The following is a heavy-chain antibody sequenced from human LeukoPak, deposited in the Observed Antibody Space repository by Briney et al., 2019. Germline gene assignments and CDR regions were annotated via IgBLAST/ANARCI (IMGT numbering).Heavy chain of an antibody. CDR3: ARQAVGDYDY. CDR1: GYNFASHW. V-gene: IGHV5-51*01. D-gene: IGHD6-13*01. CDR2: IYPADSDT. Sequence: GESLKISCKGSGYNFASHWIAWVRQMPGQGLEWVGIIYPADSDTKYSPSFQGQVTISVDKSISTAYLQWGSLKASDTAMYYCARQAVGDYDYWGQGTLVTVSS. J-gene: IGHJ4*02.